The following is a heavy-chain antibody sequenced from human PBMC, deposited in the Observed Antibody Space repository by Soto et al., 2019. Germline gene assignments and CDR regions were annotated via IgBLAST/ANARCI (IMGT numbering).Heavy chain of an antibody. J-gene: IGHJ4*02. CDR3: ATSVSKALEN. Sequence: SETLSLTCAVSSVSINSAYWWNWVRQPPGKGLEWIGEIHHTGNTNYNPSLRSRVTISVDQSKNQFSLNLTSVTAADTAIYYCATSVSKALENCGPGTRVTVSS. CDR1: SVSINSAYW. CDR2: IHHTGNT. V-gene: IGHV4-4*02.